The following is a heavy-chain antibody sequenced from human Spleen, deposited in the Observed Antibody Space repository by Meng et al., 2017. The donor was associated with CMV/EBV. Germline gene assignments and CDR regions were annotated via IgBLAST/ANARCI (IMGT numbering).Heavy chain of an antibody. CDR1: GGTFSSYT. Sequence: SVKVSCKASGGTFSSYTISWVRQAPGQGLEWMAGIIPIFATTYYAQKFQGRVTITADKSTSTAYMELSSLRSEDTAVYYCAGPLGYCSSTSCLNYYYYYGMDVWGQGTTVTVSS. D-gene: IGHD2-2*01. J-gene: IGHJ6*02. CDR2: IIPIFATT. V-gene: IGHV1-69*06. CDR3: AGPLGYCSSTSCLNYYYYYGMDV.